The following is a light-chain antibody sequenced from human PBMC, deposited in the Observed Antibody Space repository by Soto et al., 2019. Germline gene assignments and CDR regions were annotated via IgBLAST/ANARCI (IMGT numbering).Light chain of an antibody. CDR1: SSDVGGYNY. J-gene: IGLJ3*02. CDR3: CSYAGTYTWV. CDR2: DVS. V-gene: IGLV2-11*01. Sequence: QSALTQPRSVSGSPGQSVTISCTGTSSDVGGYNYVSWYQQHPGKAPKLMIYDVSQRPSGVPNRFSGSKSDNTASLTISGLQAEDEADYYCCSYAGTYTWVLGGGTKLTVL.